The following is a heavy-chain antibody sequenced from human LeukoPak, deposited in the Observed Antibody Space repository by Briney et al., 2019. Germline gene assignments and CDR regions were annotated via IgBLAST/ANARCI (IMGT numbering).Heavy chain of an antibody. D-gene: IGHD3-3*01. CDR2: ISSSGSTI. CDR1: GFTFSDYY. J-gene: IGHJ4*01. CDR3: ARDRSSTIFGVVTPLDY. Sequence: GGSLRLSCAASGFTFSDYYMSWIRQAPGKGLEWVSYISSSGSTIYYADSVKGRFTISRDNANNSLYLQMHSLRAEDTAVYYCARDRSSTIFGVVTPLDYWGQGTLVTVSS. V-gene: IGHV3-11*01.